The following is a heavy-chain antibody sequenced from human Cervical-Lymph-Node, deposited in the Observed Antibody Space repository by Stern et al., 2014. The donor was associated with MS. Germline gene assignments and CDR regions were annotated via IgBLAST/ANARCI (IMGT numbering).Heavy chain of an antibody. CDR3: ARDGTRSSTWFGNWFDP. V-gene: IGHV3-33*01. D-gene: IGHD6-13*01. Sequence: VQLVESGGGVVQPGRSLRLTCAASGFTFSSYGLQWVLQAPGKGLEWVALIWYDGSNKYYADSVQGRFTISRDDSKNTVYLQMNSLRAEDTAVYYCARDGTRSSTWFGNWFDPWGQGTLVTVSS. CDR1: GFTFSSYG. J-gene: IGHJ5*02. CDR2: IWYDGSNK.